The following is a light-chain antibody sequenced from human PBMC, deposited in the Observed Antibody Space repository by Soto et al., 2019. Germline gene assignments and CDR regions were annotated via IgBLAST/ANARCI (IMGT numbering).Light chain of an antibody. J-gene: IGLJ2*01. Sequence: QSVLTQPPSVSGAPGQRVTISCTGSSSNIGAGYDVHWYQQLPGTAPKLLIYGNSNRPSGVPDRFSGSKSGTSASLAITGLQAEDEADYYCQSYDSSPTVVVLGGGTKVTVL. CDR2: GNS. V-gene: IGLV1-40*01. CDR3: QSYDSSPTVVV. CDR1: SSNIGAGYD.